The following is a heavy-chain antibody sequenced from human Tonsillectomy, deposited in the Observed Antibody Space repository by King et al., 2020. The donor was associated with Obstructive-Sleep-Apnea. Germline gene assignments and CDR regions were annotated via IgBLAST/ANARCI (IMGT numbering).Heavy chain of an antibody. D-gene: IGHD3-9*01. CDR3: AKDTYYDILTGYYNLHY. CDR2: ISWNSGSI. CDR1: GFTFDDYA. V-gene: IGHV3-9*01. Sequence: VQLVESGGGLVQPGRSLRLSCAVSGFTFDDYAMHWVRQTPGKGLEWVSGISWNSGSIGYADSVKGRFTISRDNAKNSLYLQMNSLRAEDTALYYCAKDTYYDILTGYYNLHYWGQGTLVTVSS. J-gene: IGHJ4*02.